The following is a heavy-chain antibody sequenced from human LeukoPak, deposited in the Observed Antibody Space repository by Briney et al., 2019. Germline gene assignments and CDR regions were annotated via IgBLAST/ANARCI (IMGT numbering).Heavy chain of an antibody. CDR3: ARPYGVGWSGLEH. J-gene: IGHJ4*02. CDR2: IKPEGSAQ. V-gene: IGHV3-7*01. D-gene: IGHD6-19*01. CDR1: GFTFSSNW. Sequence: GGSLRLSCAASGFTFSSNWMTWVRQAPGKGLEWVANIKPEGSAQYYADSVRGRFTISRDNAKNSVFLHMNSLRAEDTAVYHCARPYGVGWSGLEHWGRGTLVTVSS.